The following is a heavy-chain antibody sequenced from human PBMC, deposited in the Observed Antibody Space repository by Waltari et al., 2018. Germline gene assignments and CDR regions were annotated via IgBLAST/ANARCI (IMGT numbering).Heavy chain of an antibody. CDR2: IIPIFGTA. CDR1: GCTFSSYA. J-gene: IGHJ2*01. CDR3: ASAPYCTNGVCYPRGYFDL. V-gene: IGHV1-69*13. Sequence: QVQLVQSGAEVKTPGSSVKVSCKASGCTFSSYAITLVRPAPGTGLEWMGRIIPIFGTANYAQKFQGRVTITADKSTSTAYMELSSLRSEDTAVYYCASAPYCTNGVCYPRGYFDLWGRGTLVTVSS. D-gene: IGHD2-8*01.